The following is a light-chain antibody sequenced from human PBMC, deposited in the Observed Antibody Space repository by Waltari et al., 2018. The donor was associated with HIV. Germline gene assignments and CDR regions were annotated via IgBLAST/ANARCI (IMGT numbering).Light chain of an antibody. J-gene: IGLJ2*01. CDR1: NSDIGTYDY. CDR3: SSFANRDGFYVL. V-gene: IGLV2-8*01. Sequence: QSALTQPPFASGSPGKSVTLSCTGTNSDIGTYDYVSWYQHPPGKAPKLVISEVTKRPSGVSDRFSGSKSGNTAFLTVSGLQAEDEADYYCSSFANRDGFYVLFGGGTRLTVL. CDR2: EVT.